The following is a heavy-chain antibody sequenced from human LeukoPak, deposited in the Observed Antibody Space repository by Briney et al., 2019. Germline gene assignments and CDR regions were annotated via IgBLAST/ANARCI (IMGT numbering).Heavy chain of an antibody. V-gene: IGHV3-7*01. J-gene: IGHJ4*02. CDR3: ARGGGYSERFDY. CDR2: IKFDGTEK. D-gene: IGHD1-26*01. Sequence: PGGSLRLSCAASGFTFSSYWMSWVRQAPGKGLEWVATIKFDGTEKQYVASVRGRFTISRANAENSMFLRMESLSPEDTAVYYCARGGGYSERFDYWGQGTLVTVSS. CDR1: GFTFSSYW.